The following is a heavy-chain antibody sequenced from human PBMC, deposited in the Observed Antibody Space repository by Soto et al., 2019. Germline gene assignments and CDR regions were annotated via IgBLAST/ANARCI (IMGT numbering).Heavy chain of an antibody. V-gene: IGHV4-61*01. CDR1: GYSISSGYY. J-gene: IGHJ4*02. Sequence: KASETLSLTCAVSGYSISSGYYWGWIRQPPGKGLEWIGYIYYSGSTNYNPSLKSRVTISVDTSKNQFSLKLSSVTAADTAVYYCARVRHTAKMATILDYWGQGTLVTVSS. CDR2: IYYSGST. CDR3: ARVRHTAKMATILDY. D-gene: IGHD5-12*01.